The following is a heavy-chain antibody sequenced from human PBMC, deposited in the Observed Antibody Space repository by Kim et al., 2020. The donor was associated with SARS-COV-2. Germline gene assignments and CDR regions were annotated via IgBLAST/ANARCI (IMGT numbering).Heavy chain of an antibody. CDR3: ARVPPPLTKALGYCSGGSCYTYYGMDV. D-gene: IGHD2-15*01. V-gene: IGHV3-48*03. CDR1: GFTFSSYE. J-gene: IGHJ6*02. Sequence: GGSLRLSCAASGFTFSSYEMNWVRQAPGKGLEWVSYISSSGSTIYYADSVKGRFTISRDNAKNSLYLQMNSLRAEDTAVYYCARVPPPLTKALGYCSGGSCYTYYGMDVWGQGTTLTVSS. CDR2: ISSSGSTI.